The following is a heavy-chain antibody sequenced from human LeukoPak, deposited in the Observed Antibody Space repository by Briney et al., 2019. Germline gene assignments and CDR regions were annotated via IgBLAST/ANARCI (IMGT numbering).Heavy chain of an antibody. CDR1: GGTFSSYA. CDR3: ARVKAAAGTYDY. J-gene: IGHJ4*02. Sequence: ASVKVSCKASGGTFSSYAISWVRQAPGQGLEWMGIINPSGGSTSYAQKFQGRVTMTRDTSTSTVYMELSSLRSEDTAVYYCARVKAAAGTYDYWGQGTLVTVSS. CDR2: INPSGGST. V-gene: IGHV1-46*01. D-gene: IGHD6-13*01.